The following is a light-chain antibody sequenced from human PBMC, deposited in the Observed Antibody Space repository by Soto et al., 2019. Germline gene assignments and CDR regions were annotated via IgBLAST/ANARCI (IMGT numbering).Light chain of an antibody. V-gene: IGLV2-14*01. CDR3: SSYTSSSTFVV. CDR1: SSDVDGYNY. CDR2: EVS. Sequence: QSALTQPASVSGSPGQSITISCTGTSSDVDGYNYVSWYQQHPGKAPKLMIYEVSNRPSGVSNRFSGSKSGNTASLTISGLQAEDEADYYCSSYTSSSTFVVFGGGTQLTVL. J-gene: IGLJ2*01.